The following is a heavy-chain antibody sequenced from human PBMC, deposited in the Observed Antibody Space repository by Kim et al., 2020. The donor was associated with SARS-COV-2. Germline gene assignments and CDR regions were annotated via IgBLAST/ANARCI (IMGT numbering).Heavy chain of an antibody. CDR3: ARYRYCSSTSCYYGWFDP. Sequence: SETLSLTCTVSGGSISSYYWSWIRQPAGKGLEWIGRIYTSGSTNYNPSLKSRVTMSVDTSKNQFSLKLSSVTAADTAVYYCARYRYCSSTSCYYGWFDPWGQGTLVTVSS. J-gene: IGHJ5*02. D-gene: IGHD2-2*01. V-gene: IGHV4-4*07. CDR2: IYTSGST. CDR1: GGSISSYY.